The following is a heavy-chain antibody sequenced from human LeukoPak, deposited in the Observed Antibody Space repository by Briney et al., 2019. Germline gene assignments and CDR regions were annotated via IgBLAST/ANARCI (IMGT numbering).Heavy chain of an antibody. D-gene: IGHD5-12*01. CDR3: ARRVATHSYYYYYYMDV. J-gene: IGHJ6*03. CDR1: GGSISSYY. Sequence: SETLSLTCTVSGGSISSYYWSWIRQPPGKGLEWIGYIYYSGSTNYNPSLKSRVTISVDTSKNQFSLKLSSVTAADTAVYYCARRVATHSYYYYYYMDVWGKGTTVTISS. CDR2: IYYSGST. V-gene: IGHV4-59*01.